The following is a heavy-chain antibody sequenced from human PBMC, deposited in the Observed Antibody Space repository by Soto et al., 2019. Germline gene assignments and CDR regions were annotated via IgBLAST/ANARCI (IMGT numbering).Heavy chain of an antibody. V-gene: IGHV3-30*03. CDR3: AADRYDFKSGFNDYSDYGMDV. CDR1: GFTFSSFG. D-gene: IGHD3-3*01. CDR2: ISYNATDT. J-gene: IGHJ6*02. Sequence: GGSLRLSCAASGFTFSSFGMHWVRQAPGEGLEWVAVISYNATDTYYADSVKGRFTISRDNSKNTLYLQVNSLRTEDTAVYFYAADRYDFKSGFNDYSDYGMDVWGQGTTVTVSS.